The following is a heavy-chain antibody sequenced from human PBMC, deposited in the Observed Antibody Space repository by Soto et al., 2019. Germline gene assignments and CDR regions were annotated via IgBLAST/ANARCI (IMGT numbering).Heavy chain of an antibody. CDR1: GFNFGDYY. Sequence: QMQLVESGGDLVKPGGSLRLSCAASGFNFGDYYMSWVRQAPGKGLEWVSFVSSTGGYTKYSDSVGGRFTVSRDNGKNSLHLQLNSLRVDDTAVYDCARLRVGVNWYFDLWGRGTLVTVSS. D-gene: IGHD1-26*01. J-gene: IGHJ2*01. CDR2: VSSTGGYT. V-gene: IGHV3-11*06. CDR3: ARLRVGVNWYFDL.